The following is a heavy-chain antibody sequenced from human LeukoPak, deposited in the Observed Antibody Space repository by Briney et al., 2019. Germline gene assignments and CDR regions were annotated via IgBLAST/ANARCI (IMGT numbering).Heavy chain of an antibody. CDR3: AKGGLRTSPLYYMDV. J-gene: IGHJ6*03. D-gene: IGHD3-16*01. CDR1: GFTFSLYP. CDR2: MSYDGSNK. Sequence: GRSLRLSCAASGFTFSLYPMHWVRQAPGKGLEWVAVMSYDGSNKYYADSVKGRFTISRDNSKNTLYLQMNSLRAEDTAVYYCAKGGLRTSPLYYMDVWGKGTTVTVSS. V-gene: IGHV3-30-3*01.